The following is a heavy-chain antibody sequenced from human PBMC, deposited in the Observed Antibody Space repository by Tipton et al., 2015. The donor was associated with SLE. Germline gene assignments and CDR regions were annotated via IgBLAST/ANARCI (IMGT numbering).Heavy chain of an antibody. Sequence: TLSLTCTVSGGSISSYSWSWIRQPPGKGLEWIGYIYHSGSTYYNPSLKSRVTISVDRSKNQFSLKLSSVTAADTAVYYCARGGAITMGQGEVDYWGQGTLVTVSS. J-gene: IGHJ4*02. V-gene: IGHV4-30-2*01. CDR2: IYHSGST. CDR1: GGSISSYS. D-gene: IGHD3-10*01. CDR3: ARGGAITMGQGEVDY.